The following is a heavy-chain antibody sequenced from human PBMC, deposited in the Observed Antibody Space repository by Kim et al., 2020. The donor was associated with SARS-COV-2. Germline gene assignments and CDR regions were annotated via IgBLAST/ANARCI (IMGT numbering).Heavy chain of an antibody. J-gene: IGHJ4*02. Sequence: YNPTLKSRVTISDDPAKNQFSLKRSSVTAADTAVYYCAGVGPRLRGNFDYWGQGTLVTVSS. D-gene: IGHD4-17*01. CDR3: AGVGPRLRGNFDY. V-gene: IGHV4-34*01.